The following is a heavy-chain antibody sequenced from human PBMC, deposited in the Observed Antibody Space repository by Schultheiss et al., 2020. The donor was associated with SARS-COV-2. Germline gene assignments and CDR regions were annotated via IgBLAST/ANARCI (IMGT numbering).Heavy chain of an antibody. CDR1: GVTFSSYA. V-gene: IGHV3-23*01. Sequence: GESLKISCAASGVTFSSYAMSWVRQAPGKGLEWVSAISGSGGSTYYADSVKGRFTISRDNSKNTLYLQMNSLRAEDTAVYYCYLRGVISDFYGMDVWGQGTTVTVSS. CDR3: YLRGVISDFYGMDV. D-gene: IGHD3-10*01. J-gene: IGHJ6*02. CDR2: ISGSGGST.